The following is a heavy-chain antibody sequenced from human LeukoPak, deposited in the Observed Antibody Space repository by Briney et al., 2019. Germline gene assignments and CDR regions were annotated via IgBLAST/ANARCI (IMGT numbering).Heavy chain of an antibody. CDR3: AKSGLNRFDY. Sequence: GGSLRLSCEASGFTFSTFAMIWVRQPPGKGLEWVSSISGGDGSTYYAVSVKGRFTISRDNSKNTVYLQMNSLRAEDTAVYYCAKSGLNRFDYWGQGTLVTVSS. CDR2: ISGGDGST. J-gene: IGHJ4*02. V-gene: IGHV3-23*01. D-gene: IGHD2-15*01. CDR1: GFTFSTFA.